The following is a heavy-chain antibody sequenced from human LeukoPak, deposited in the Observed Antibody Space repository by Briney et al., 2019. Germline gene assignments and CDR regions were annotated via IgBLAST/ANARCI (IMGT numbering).Heavy chain of an antibody. J-gene: IGHJ5*02. CDR3: AKEPRSIAAAVGWFDP. D-gene: IGHD6-13*01. Sequence: SGGSLRLSCAASGFTFRSYAMSWVRQAPGKGLEWVSGISGSGGSTYYADSVKGRFTISRDNSKNTLYLQMNSLRAEDTAVYYCAKEPRSIAAAVGWFDPWGQGTLVTVSS. V-gene: IGHV3-23*01. CDR2: ISGSGGST. CDR1: GFTFRSYA.